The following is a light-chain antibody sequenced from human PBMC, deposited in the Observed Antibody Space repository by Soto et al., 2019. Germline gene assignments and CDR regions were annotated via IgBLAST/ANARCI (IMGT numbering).Light chain of an antibody. CDR3: QQYGISPT. V-gene: IGKV3-20*01. Sequence: EIVLTQSPGTLSLSPGERATLSCRSSHSVSSNYLAWYQQKPGQAPRLLIYDASSRATGIPDRVSGSGSGTDFTLTISRLEPVDFAVYYCQQYGISPTFGQGTKVEIK. CDR2: DAS. J-gene: IGKJ1*01. CDR1: HSVSSNY.